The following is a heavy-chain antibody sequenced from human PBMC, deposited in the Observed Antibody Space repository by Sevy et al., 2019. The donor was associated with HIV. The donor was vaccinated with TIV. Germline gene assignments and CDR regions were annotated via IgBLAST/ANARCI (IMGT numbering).Heavy chain of an antibody. Sequence: GGSLRLSCAASGFTFSNAWMSWVRQAPGKGLEWVGRIKSKTDGGTTDYAAPVKGRFTISRDDSKNTLYLQMNSLKTEDTAVYYCTVRPLQLWPPRIGDNYMDVWGKGTTVTVSS. CDR1: GFTFSNAW. CDR3: TVRPLQLWPPRIGDNYMDV. V-gene: IGHV3-15*01. CDR2: IKSKTDGGTT. J-gene: IGHJ6*03. D-gene: IGHD5-18*01.